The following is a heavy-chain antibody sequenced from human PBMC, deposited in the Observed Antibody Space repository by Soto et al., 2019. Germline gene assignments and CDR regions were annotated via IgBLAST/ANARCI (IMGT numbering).Heavy chain of an antibody. CDR1: GYSFTSYW. CDR3: ARRRGYCSSTSCYYGLGYYGMDV. CDR2: IYRGDSDS. V-gene: IGHV5-51*01. Sequence: GESLKLSFKGSGYSFTSYWIDWVRPMPGKGLEWMGIIYRGDSDSRYSPSFQGQVTISADKSISTAYLQWSSLKASDTAMYYFARRRGYCSSTSCYYGLGYYGMDVWGQGTTVTVSS. J-gene: IGHJ6*02. D-gene: IGHD2-2*01.